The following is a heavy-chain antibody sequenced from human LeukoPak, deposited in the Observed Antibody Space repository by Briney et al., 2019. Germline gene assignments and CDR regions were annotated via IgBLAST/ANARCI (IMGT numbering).Heavy chain of an antibody. V-gene: IGHV4-59*01. CDR3: ARDGGGFDL. D-gene: IGHD3-10*01. J-gene: IGHJ2*01. Sequence: SETLSLTCTVSGGSISSYYWSWIRQPPGKGLEWIGYIYDSGSTKYNPSLKSRVNTSVDTSKNQFSLKLRSATAADTAVYFCARDGGGFDLWGRGTLVTVSS. CDR1: GGSISSYY. CDR2: IYDSGST.